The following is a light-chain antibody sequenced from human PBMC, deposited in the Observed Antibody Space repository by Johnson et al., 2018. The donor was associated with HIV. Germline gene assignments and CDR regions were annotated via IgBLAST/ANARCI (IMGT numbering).Light chain of an antibody. Sequence: QSALTQPPSVSAAPGQKVTISCSGSSSNIDNNYVSWYQLLPGTAPKLLFYENNKRPSGIPDRFSGSKSGTSGTLGITGLQTGDEADYYCGSWDSSLSAYVVGTGTKVTVL. J-gene: IGLJ1*01. V-gene: IGLV1-51*02. CDR1: SSNIDNNY. CDR2: ENN. CDR3: GSWDSSLSAYV.